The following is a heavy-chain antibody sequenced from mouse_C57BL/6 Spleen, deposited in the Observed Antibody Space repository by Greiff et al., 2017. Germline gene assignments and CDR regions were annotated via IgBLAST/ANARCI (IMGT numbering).Heavy chain of an antibody. V-gene: IGHV1-52*01. J-gene: IGHJ1*03. D-gene: IGHD2-5*01. Sequence: QVQLQQPGAELVRPGSSVKLSCKASGYTFTSYWMHWVKQRPIQGLEWIGNIDPSDSDTHYNQKFKDKATLTVDKSSSTAYMQLSSLTSEDSAVYYCARGRGYSNYWYFDVWGTGTTVTVSS. CDR3: ARGRGYSNYWYFDV. CDR1: GYTFTSYW. CDR2: IDPSDSDT.